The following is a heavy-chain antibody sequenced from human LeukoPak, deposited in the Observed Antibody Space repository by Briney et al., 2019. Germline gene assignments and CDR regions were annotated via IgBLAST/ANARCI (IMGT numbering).Heavy chain of an antibody. Sequence: SGGSLRLSCAASGFTFSSYAMHWVRQAPGKGLEWVAVISYDGSNKYYADSVKGRFTISRDNSKNTLYLQMNSLRAEDTAVYYCARDRHSGSYYHYYYYGMDVWGQGTTVTVSS. J-gene: IGHJ6*02. D-gene: IGHD1-26*01. V-gene: IGHV3-30-3*01. CDR1: GFTFSSYA. CDR2: ISYDGSNK. CDR3: ARDRHSGSYYHYYYYGMDV.